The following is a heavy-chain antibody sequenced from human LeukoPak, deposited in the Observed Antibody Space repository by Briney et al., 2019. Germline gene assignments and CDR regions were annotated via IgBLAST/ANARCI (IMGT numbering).Heavy chain of an antibody. V-gene: IGHV1-69*05. J-gene: IGHJ4*02. CDR3: AADGTD. CDR2: IIPRLGTT. CDR1: GGTFNSYA. Sequence: SVKVSCKASGGTFNSYAINWVRQAPGQGLEWMGGIIPRLGTTKYIEKFQGRITITTDESTTTAYMELTSLRSEDTAVYYCAADGTDWGQGTPVTVSS.